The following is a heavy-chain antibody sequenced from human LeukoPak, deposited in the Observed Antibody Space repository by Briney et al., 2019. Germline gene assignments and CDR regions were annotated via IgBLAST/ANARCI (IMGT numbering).Heavy chain of an antibody. Sequence: SETLSLTCTVSGGSISSSSYYWGWLRQPPGKGLEWIGSIYYSGSTYYNPSLKSRVTISVDTSKNQFSLKLSSVTAADTAVYYCARYLGYCSGGSCYRYFDYWGQGTLVTVSS. CDR3: ARYLGYCSGGSCYRYFDY. J-gene: IGHJ4*02. V-gene: IGHV4-39*07. CDR1: GGSISSSSYY. D-gene: IGHD2-15*01. CDR2: IYYSGST.